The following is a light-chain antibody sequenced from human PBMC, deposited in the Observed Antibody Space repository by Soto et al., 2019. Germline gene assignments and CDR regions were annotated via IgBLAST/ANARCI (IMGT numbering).Light chain of an antibody. Sequence: QSALTQPASVSGSPGQSITISCTGTSSDVGGYNYVSWYQQHPGQAPQLMIYDVSNRPSGVSNRFSGSKTGNTASLTISGRQAADEADYYCSSYTSSSTPVVFGGGTKVTVL. J-gene: IGLJ2*01. CDR1: SSDVGGYNY. CDR2: DVS. V-gene: IGLV2-14*01. CDR3: SSYTSSSTPVV.